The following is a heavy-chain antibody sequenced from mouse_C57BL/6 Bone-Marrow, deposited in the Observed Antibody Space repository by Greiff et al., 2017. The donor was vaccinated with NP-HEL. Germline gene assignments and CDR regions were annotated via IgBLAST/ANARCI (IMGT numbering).Heavy chain of an antibody. D-gene: IGHD2-4*01. CDR3: ARSIYYDYADDPFYAMDY. J-gene: IGHJ4*01. Sequence: EVMLVESGGGLVQPGGSLSLSCAASGFTFTDYYMSWVRQPPGQALEWLGFIRNKANGYTTEYSASVKGRFTISRANSQSILYLQMNALRAEDSATYYCARSIYYDYADDPFYAMDYWGQGTSVTVSA. CDR2: IRNKANGYTT. CDR1: GFTFTDYY. V-gene: IGHV7-3*01.